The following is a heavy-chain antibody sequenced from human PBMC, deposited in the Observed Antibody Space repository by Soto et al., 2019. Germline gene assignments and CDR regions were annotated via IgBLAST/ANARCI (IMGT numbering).Heavy chain of an antibody. J-gene: IGHJ4*02. CDR3: AGEKGGGSYLDY. Sequence: QVQLVQSGAEVKKPGASVKVSCKASGYTFTSYDINLVRQATGQGLEWMGLINANSGNTGYAQEFRGRVTMTRTTSISTAYMELSSLRSEDTAVYYCAGEKGGGSYLDYWGQGTLVTVSS. V-gene: IGHV1-8*01. D-gene: IGHD1-26*01. CDR1: GYTFTSYD. CDR2: INANSGNT.